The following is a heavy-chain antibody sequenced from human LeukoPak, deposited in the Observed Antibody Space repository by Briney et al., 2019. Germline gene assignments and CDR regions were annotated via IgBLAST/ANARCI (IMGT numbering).Heavy chain of an antibody. V-gene: IGHV3-23*01. CDR3: AKDLDVDTAMVFDY. CDR2: ISGSGGST. D-gene: IGHD5-18*01. CDR1: GFTFSSYG. Sequence: LPGGSLRLSCAACGFTFSSYGMSWVRQAPGKGLEWVSAISGSGGSTYYADSVKGRFTISRDHSKNTLYLQMNSLRAEDTAVYYCAKDLDVDTAMVFDYWGQGTLVTVSS. J-gene: IGHJ4*02.